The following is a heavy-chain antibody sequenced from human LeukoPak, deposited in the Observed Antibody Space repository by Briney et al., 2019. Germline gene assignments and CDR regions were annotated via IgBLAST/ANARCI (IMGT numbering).Heavy chain of an antibody. CDR2: IYPGDSDT. CDR3: ATQQYDILTGPYIGAFDI. CDR1: GYSFTSYW. Sequence: RLGESLKISCKGSGYSFTSYWIGWVRQMPGKGLEWMGIIYPGDSDTRYSPSFQGQVTISADKSISTAYLQWSSLKASDTAMYYCATQQYDILTGPYIGAFDIWGQGTMVTVSS. V-gene: IGHV5-51*01. D-gene: IGHD3-9*01. J-gene: IGHJ3*02.